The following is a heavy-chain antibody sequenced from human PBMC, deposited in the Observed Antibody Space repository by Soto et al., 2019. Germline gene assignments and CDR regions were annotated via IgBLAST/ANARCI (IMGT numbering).Heavy chain of an antibody. V-gene: IGHV5-51*01. J-gene: IGHJ6*02. CDR1: GYTFTNYW. CDR2: IYPGDSDT. Sequence: GESLKISCKGSGYTFTNYWIGWVRQMPGKGLEWMGIIYPGDSDTKYNPSFQGQVTISADKSITTTYLQWSSLKASGTAIYYCAASIFYYGMDVWGQGTTVTVSS. CDR3: AASIFYYGMDV.